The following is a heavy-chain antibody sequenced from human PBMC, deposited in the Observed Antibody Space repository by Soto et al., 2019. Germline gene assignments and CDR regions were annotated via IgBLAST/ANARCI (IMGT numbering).Heavy chain of an antibody. V-gene: IGHV5-51*01. J-gene: IGHJ6*02. CDR1: GYTFTNYW. CDR2: IYPGDSDT. Sequence: GESLKISCKGSGYTFTNYWIGWVRQMPGKGLEWMGIIYPGDSDTKYNPSFQGQVTISADKSITTTYLQWSSLKASGTAIYYCAASIFYYGMDVWGQGTTVTVSS. CDR3: AASIFYYGMDV.